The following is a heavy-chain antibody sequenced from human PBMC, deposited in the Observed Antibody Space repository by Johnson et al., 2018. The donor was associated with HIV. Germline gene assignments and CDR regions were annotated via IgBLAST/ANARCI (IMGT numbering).Heavy chain of an antibody. CDR1: GLSFSRYA. CDR3: TTDQVGRNYGGKYHI. D-gene: IGHD1-7*01. V-gene: IGHV3-15*01. CDR2: IKSKTDGGTT. Sequence: VQLVESGGGVVQPGRSLRLSCEASGLSFSRYAMHWVRQAPGKGLEWVARIKSKTDGGTTDYAAPVKGRFTISRDDSKNTLSLQMNSLKTEDTAVYYCTTDQVGRNYGGKYHIWGQGTMVTVSS. J-gene: IGHJ3*02.